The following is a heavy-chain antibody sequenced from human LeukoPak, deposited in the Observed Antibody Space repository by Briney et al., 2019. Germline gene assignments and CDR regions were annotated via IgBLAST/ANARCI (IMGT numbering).Heavy chain of an antibody. D-gene: IGHD4-23*01. CDR3: ARRRPHGNDY. CDR1: GFTFSSYW. V-gene: IGHV3-74*01. CDR2: IASDGSST. Sequence: GGSLRLSCAASGFTFSSYWMNWVRQAPGKGLVWVSRIASDGSSTTYADSVKGRFSISRDNAKNTLYLQMNSLRVEDTAVYYCARRRPHGNDYWGQGTLVTVSS. J-gene: IGHJ4*02.